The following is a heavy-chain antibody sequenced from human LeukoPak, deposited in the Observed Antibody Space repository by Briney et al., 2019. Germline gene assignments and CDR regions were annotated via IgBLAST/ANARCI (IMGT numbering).Heavy chain of an antibody. J-gene: IGHJ5*02. D-gene: IGHD1-1*01. Sequence: GGSLRLSFSASGFTLRNSGITWVRQAPGKGLEWVSSISAGGSNTNHADSVKGRFTISRDNSKSTLHLQMNSLRVEDTAIYYCANAFSVPNWNRTPCDLWGQGTLVTVSS. CDR1: GFTLRNSG. CDR3: ANAFSVPNWNRTPCDL. V-gene: IGHV3-23*01. CDR2: ISAGGSNT.